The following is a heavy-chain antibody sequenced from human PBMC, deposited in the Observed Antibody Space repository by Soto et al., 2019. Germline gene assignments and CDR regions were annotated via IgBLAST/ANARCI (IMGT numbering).Heavy chain of an antibody. CDR2: ISSNGGST. V-gene: IGHV3-64D*06. CDR1: GFTFSSYA. D-gene: IGHD3-9*01. Sequence: GGSLRLSCSASGFTFSSYAMHWVRQAPGKGLEYVSAISSNGGSTYYADSVKGRFTISRDNSKNTLYLQMSSLRAEDTAVYYCVKDTEHVLRYLPPRNYWGQGTLVTVSS. CDR3: VKDTEHVLRYLPPRNY. J-gene: IGHJ4*02.